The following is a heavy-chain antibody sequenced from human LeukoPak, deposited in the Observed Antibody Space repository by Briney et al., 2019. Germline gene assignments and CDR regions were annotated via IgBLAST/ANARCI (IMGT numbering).Heavy chain of an antibody. CDR3: AKDRIGYDSSGYWRGYFDY. D-gene: IGHD3-22*01. V-gene: IGHV3-30*02. CDR2: IRYDGSNK. Sequence: AGGSLRLSCAASGFTFSSYGMHWVRQAPGKGLEWVAFIRYDGSNKYYADSVKGRFTISRDNSKNTLYLQMNSLRAEDTAVYYCAKDRIGYDSSGYWRGYFDYWGQGTLVTVSS. J-gene: IGHJ4*02. CDR1: GFTFSSYG.